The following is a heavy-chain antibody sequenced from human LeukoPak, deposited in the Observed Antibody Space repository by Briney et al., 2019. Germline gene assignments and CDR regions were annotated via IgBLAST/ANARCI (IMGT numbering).Heavy chain of an antibody. Sequence: SGGSLRLSCAASGFTFSSYGMHWVRQAPGKGLEWVAVIWYDGKKIYYADSVKGRFTISRDNSKNTLYLQMNSLTAEDTAVYYCARDPYGEKYLGSWGQGTLVTVSS. D-gene: IGHD4-17*01. V-gene: IGHV3-33*01. CDR1: GFTFSSYG. CDR2: IWYDGKKI. CDR3: ARDPYGEKYLGS. J-gene: IGHJ5*02.